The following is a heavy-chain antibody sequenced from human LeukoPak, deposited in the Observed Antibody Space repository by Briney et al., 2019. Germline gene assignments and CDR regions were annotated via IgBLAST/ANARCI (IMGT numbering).Heavy chain of an antibody. V-gene: IGHV4-39*07. CDR1: GGSISSGGYY. J-gene: IGHJ4*02. Sequence: SETLSLTCTVSGGSISSGGYYWSWIRQPPGKGLEWIGEINHSGSTNYNPSLKSRVTISVDTSKNQFSLKLSSVTAADTAVYYCARSRLRGYSYVTLGYWGQGTLVTVSS. CDR2: INHSGST. CDR3: ARSRLRGYSYVTLGY. D-gene: IGHD5-18*01.